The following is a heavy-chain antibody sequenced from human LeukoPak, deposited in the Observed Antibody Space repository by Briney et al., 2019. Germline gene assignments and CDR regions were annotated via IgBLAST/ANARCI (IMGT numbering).Heavy chain of an antibody. D-gene: IGHD3-22*01. V-gene: IGHV3-30-3*01. CDR3: AKDGSYDSSGSGPGDAFDI. J-gene: IGHJ3*02. CDR2: ISYDGSNK. Sequence: GGSLRLSCAASGFTFSSYAMHWVRQAPGKGLEWVAVISYDGSNKYYADSVKGRFTISRDNSKNTLYLQMNSLRAEDTAVYYCAKDGSYDSSGSGPGDAFDIWGQGTMVTVSS. CDR1: GFTFSSYA.